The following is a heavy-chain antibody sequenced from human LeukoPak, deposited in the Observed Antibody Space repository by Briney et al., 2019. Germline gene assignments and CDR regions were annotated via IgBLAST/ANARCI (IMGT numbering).Heavy chain of an antibody. CDR1: GFVFGHSW. V-gene: IGHV3-7*03. CDR3: VRDRGYSTFDY. Sequence: GGSLRLSCESSGFVFGHSWMSWVRQAPGKGLEWVANINLDGSEINYLDSLTGRLTISRDNAKDSLYLQMNGLRAEDTAVYFCVRDRGYSTFDYWGQGTLVTVSS. CDR2: INLDGSEI. J-gene: IGHJ4*02. D-gene: IGHD3-22*01.